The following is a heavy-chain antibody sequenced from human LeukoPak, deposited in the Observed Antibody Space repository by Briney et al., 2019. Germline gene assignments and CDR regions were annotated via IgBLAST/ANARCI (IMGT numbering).Heavy chain of an antibody. Sequence: GASVKVSCKVSGYTLTELSMHWVRQAPGKGLEAMGGFDPEDGETIYAQKLQGRVTMTTDTSTSTAYMELRSLRSDDTAVYYCARGGGSSGWYSWFDPWGQGTLVTVSS. CDR2: FDPEDGET. J-gene: IGHJ5*02. CDR3: ARGGGSSGWYSWFDP. V-gene: IGHV1-24*01. CDR1: GYTLTELS. D-gene: IGHD6-19*01.